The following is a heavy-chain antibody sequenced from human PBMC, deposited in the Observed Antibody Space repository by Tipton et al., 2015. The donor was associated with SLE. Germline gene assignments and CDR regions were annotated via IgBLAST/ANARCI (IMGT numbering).Heavy chain of an antibody. D-gene: IGHD2-15*01. CDR1: GGSFSGYY. Sequence: TLSLTCAVYGGSFSGYYWSWIRQPPGKGLEWIGEINHRGSTNYNPTLKSRVTISVDRSKKQFSLKLRSVTAADTAVYYCADCGGGSCIAYWGRGAPVTVSS. CDR2: INHRGST. CDR3: ADCGGGSCIAY. V-gene: IGHV4-34*01. J-gene: IGHJ4*02.